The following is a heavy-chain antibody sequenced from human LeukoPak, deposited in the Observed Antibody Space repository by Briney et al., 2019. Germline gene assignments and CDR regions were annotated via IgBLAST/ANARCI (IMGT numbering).Heavy chain of an antibody. V-gene: IGHV3-74*03. J-gene: IGHJ4*02. CDR3: ARAGYYRFDY. CDR2: ISPDGSTT. CDR1: GFTFSRYW. D-gene: IGHD2/OR15-2a*01. Sequence: PGGSLRLSCAASGFTFSRYWMHWVRQAPGKGLMWVSRISPDGSTTLYADSVKGRFTISRDNAKNTLYLQMNSLGAEDTAVYYCARAGYYRFDYWGQGTLVTVSS.